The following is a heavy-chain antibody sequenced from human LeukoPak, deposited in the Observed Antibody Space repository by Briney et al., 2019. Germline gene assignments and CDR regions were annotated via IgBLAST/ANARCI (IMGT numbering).Heavy chain of an antibody. J-gene: IGHJ4*02. D-gene: IGHD3-10*01. CDR2: IKQDGSEI. CDR3: ARGTALPGVDY. CDR1: GFTFSTYW. V-gene: IGHV3-7*01. Sequence: GGSLRLSCAVSGFTFSTYWMTWVRQAPGKGLEWVANIKQDGSEIYYVDSAKGRFTISRDNAKNSLYLQMNSLGAEDTAVYYCARGTALPGVDYWGQGTLVTVSS.